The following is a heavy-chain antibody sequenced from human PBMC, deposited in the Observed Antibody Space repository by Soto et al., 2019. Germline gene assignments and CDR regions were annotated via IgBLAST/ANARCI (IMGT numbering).Heavy chain of an antibody. Sequence: GGSLRLSCAASGFTFSAYWMSWVRQAPGKGLEWVANIRQEGSEQDYMDSVKGRFTISRDNAKNSLFLQMNSLRAEDTAVYYCAKSGTYSQFDYWRQGTLVTVSS. D-gene: IGHD1-26*01. CDR1: GFTFSAYW. CDR2: IRQEGSEQ. V-gene: IGHV3-7*01. J-gene: IGHJ4*02. CDR3: AKSGTYSQFDY.